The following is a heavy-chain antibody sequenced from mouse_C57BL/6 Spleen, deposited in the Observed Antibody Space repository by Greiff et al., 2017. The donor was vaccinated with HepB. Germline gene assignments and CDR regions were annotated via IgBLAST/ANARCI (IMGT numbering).Heavy chain of an antibody. V-gene: IGHV14-2*01. CDR2: IDPEDGET. CDR3: ASYYGSSLRFAY. Sequence: EVQVVESGAELVKPGASVKLSCTASGFNIKDYYMHWVKQRTEQGLEWIGRIDPEDGETKYAPKFQGKATITADTSSNTAYLQLSSLTSEDTAVYYCASYYGSSLRFAYWGQGTLVTVSA. CDR1: GFNIKDYY. J-gene: IGHJ3*01. D-gene: IGHD1-1*01.